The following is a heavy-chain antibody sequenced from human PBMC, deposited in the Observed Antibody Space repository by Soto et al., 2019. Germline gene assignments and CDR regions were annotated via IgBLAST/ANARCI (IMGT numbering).Heavy chain of an antibody. CDR3: AREGHCSSTGCPGDY. CDR2: INHSGST. Sequence: QVQLQQWGAGLLKPSETLSLTCAVYGGSFSGYYWSWIRQPPGKGLEWIGEINHSGSTNYNPSLKSRFTISVDTSKNQFSLKLSSVTAADTAVYYCAREGHCSSTGCPGDYWGQGTLVTVSS. V-gene: IGHV4-34*01. D-gene: IGHD2-2*01. J-gene: IGHJ4*02. CDR1: GGSFSGYY.